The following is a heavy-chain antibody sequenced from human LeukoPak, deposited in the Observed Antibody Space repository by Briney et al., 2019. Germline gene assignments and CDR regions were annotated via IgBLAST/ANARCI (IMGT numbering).Heavy chain of an antibody. D-gene: IGHD6-13*01. Sequence: GRSLRLSCAASGFTFSSYAMHWVRQAPGKGLEWVAVISYDGSNKYYADSVKGRFTISRDNTKNTLYLQMNSLRAEDTAVYYCARDVTKMGIAAAGTWGQGTLVTVSS. CDR3: ARDVTKMGIAAAGT. J-gene: IGHJ4*02. V-gene: IGHV3-30*04. CDR2: ISYDGSNK. CDR1: GFTFSSYA.